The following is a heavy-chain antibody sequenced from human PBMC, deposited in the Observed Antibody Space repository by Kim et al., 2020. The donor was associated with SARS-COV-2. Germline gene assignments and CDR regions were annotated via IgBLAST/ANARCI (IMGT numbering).Heavy chain of an antibody. D-gene: IGHD4-17*01. V-gene: IGHV4-39*01. J-gene: IGHJ4*02. CDR3: ARRGYGDYAFGY. CDR1: GGSISSSSYY. CDR2: IYYSGST. Sequence: SETLSLTCTVSGGSISSSSYYWGWIRQPPGKGLEWIGSIYYSGSTYYNPSLKSRVTISVDTSKNQFSLKLSSVTAADTAVYYCARRGYGDYAFGYWGQGTLVTVSS.